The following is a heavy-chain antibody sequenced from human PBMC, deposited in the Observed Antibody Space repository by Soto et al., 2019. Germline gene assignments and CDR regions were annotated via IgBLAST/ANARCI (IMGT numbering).Heavy chain of an antibody. D-gene: IGHD4-4*01. CDR3: AKAADYNYGGSGGQNDY. CDR2: ISYDGSKK. V-gene: IGHV3-30*18. CDR1: GFTFSDYY. J-gene: IGHJ4*02. Sequence: SLRLSCAASGFTFSDYYMSWIRQAPGKGLEWLAVISYDGSKKFYGDSVKGRFTISRDNSKNTLFLQLNSLRAEDTAVYYCAKAADYNYGGSGGQNDYWGQGTLVTVSS.